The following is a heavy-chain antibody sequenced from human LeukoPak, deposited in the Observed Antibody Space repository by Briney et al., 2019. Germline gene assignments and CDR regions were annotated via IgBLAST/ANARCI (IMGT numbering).Heavy chain of an antibody. CDR3: ATKQWLAPPPDS. V-gene: IGHV3-74*01. Sequence: GGSLRLSCAASGFTFSKYWMLWVRHAPGKGLESVSRINTDGTVTTYADSVKGRFTISRDNADNTMFLQMNSVRDEDTAVYYCATKQWLAPPPDSWGQGTPVTVSS. D-gene: IGHD6-19*01. J-gene: IGHJ4*02. CDR1: GFTFSKYW. CDR2: INTDGTVT.